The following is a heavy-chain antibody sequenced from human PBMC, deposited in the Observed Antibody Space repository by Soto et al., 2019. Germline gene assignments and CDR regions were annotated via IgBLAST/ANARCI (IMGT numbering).Heavy chain of an antibody. V-gene: IGHV4-59*01. Sequence: PSETLSLTCTVSGGSISSYYWSRIRQPPGKGLEWIGYIYYSGSTNYNPSLKSRVTISVDTSKNQFSLKLSSVTAADTAVYYCARDVGAARGGNYYYGMDVWGQGTTVTVSS. CDR1: GGSISSYY. D-gene: IGHD6-6*01. J-gene: IGHJ6*02. CDR3: ARDVGAARGGNYYYGMDV. CDR2: IYYSGST.